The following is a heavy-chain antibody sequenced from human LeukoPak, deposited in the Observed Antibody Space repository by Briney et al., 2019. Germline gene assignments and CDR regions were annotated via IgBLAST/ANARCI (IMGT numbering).Heavy chain of an antibody. CDR1: GFTFSDYS. CDR2: ISRGSRTV. CDR3: ARGAPTDCGGDCHGTFDY. Sequence: GGSLRLPCAASGFTFSDYSINWVRQAPGKGLEWVSYISRGSRTVYYADSVKGRFTISRDNARNSLYLQMNSLRAEDTAVYYCARGAPTDCGGDCHGTFDYWGQGTLVTVSS. J-gene: IGHJ4*02. V-gene: IGHV3-48*04. D-gene: IGHD2-21*02.